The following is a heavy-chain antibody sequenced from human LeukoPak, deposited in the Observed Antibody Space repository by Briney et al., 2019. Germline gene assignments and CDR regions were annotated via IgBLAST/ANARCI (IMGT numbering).Heavy chain of an antibody. J-gene: IGHJ5*02. CDR2: IYYSGST. CDR3: ARDRSSDDYSYNWFDP. Sequence: SETLSLTCTVSGGSISSGGYYCSWIRQHPGKGLEWIGYIYYSGSTYYNPSLKSRVTISVDTSKNQFSLKLSSVTAADTAVYYCARDRSSDDYSYNWFDPWGQGTLVTVSS. CDR1: GGSISSGGYY. V-gene: IGHV4-31*03. D-gene: IGHD4-11*01.